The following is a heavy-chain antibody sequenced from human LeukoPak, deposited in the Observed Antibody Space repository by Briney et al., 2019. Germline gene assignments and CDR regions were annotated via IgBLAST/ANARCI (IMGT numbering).Heavy chain of an antibody. D-gene: IGHD3-10*02. J-gene: IGHJ6*04. CDR3: AGLGITMIGGV. CDR2: ISSSGSTI. V-gene: IGHV3-48*03. Sequence: GGSLRLSCAAAGFTFSSYEMNWVRQAPGKGLEWVSYISSSGSTIYYADSGKGRFTISRDNAKNSLYLQMNSLRAEDTAVYYCAGLGITMIGGVWGKGTTVTISS. CDR1: GFTFSSYE.